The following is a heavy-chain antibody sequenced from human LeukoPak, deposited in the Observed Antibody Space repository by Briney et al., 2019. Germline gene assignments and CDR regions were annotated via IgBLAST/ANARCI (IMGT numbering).Heavy chain of an antibody. J-gene: IGHJ5*02. CDR2: VYYSGST. CDR3: ARAPYTSGFYFFDP. Sequence: PSETLSLTCTVSGGSISSYYWSWIRQPPGKGLEWIGYVYYSGSTTYNPSLKSRVTISVDMSKNQFSLKLSSVTAADTAVYYCARAPYTSGFYFFDPWGQGTLVTVSS. CDR1: GGSISSYY. D-gene: IGHD3-22*01. V-gene: IGHV4-59*13.